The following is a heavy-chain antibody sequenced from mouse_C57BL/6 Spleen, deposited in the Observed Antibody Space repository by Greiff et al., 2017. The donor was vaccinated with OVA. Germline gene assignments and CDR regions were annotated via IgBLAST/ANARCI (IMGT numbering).Heavy chain of an antibody. Sequence: VKLQQPGAELVRPGSSVKLSCKASGYTFTSYWMHWVKQRPIQGLEWIGNIDPSDSETHYNQKFKDKATLTVDKSSSTAYMQLSSLTSEDSAVYYCARSGYSNYEAMDYWGQGTSVTVSS. CDR2: IDPSDSET. D-gene: IGHD2-5*01. J-gene: IGHJ4*01. CDR3: ARSGYSNYEAMDY. V-gene: IGHV1-52*01. CDR1: GYTFTSYW.